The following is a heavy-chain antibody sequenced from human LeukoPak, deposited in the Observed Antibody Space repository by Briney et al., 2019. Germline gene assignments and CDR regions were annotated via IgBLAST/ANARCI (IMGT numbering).Heavy chain of an antibody. CDR3: AKDLELLWFGESFNFDY. D-gene: IGHD3-10*01. Sequence: GGSLRLSCSASGFTFTNYDMHWVRQAPGKGLEWVSAISGSGGSTYYADSVKGRFTISRDNSKNTLYLQMNSLRAEDTAVYYCAKDLELLWFGESFNFDYWGQGTLVTVSS. V-gene: IGHV3-23*01. CDR2: ISGSGGST. J-gene: IGHJ4*02. CDR1: GFTFTNYD.